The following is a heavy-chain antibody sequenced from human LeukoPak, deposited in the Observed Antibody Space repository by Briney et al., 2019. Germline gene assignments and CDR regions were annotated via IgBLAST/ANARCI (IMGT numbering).Heavy chain of an antibody. D-gene: IGHD6-13*01. Sequence: GGSLRLSCAASGFTFSSYSMNWVRQAPGKGLEWVSSISSSSSYTYYADSVKGRFTISRDNAKNSLYLQMNSLRAEDTAVYYCAREGFPSGYHPWGQGTLVTVSS. CDR1: GFTFSSYS. J-gene: IGHJ4*02. CDR2: ISSSSSYT. CDR3: AREGFPSGYHP. V-gene: IGHV3-21*01.